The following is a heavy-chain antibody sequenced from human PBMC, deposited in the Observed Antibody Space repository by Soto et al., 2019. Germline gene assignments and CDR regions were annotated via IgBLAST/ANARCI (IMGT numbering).Heavy chain of an antibody. CDR1: GGTFSSYA. D-gene: IGHD6-6*01. CDR3: ARYGSSYYYGMDV. J-gene: IGHJ6*02. V-gene: IGHV1-69*13. Sequence: GASVKVSCKASGGTFSSYAISWVRQAPGQGLEWMGGIIPIFGTANYAQKFQGRVTITADESTSTAYMELSSLRSEDTAVYYCARYGSSYYYGMDVWGQGTTVTVSS. CDR2: IIPIFGTA.